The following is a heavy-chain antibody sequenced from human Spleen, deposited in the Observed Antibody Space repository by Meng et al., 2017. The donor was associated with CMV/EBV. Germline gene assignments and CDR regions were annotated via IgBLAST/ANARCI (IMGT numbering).Heavy chain of an antibody. CDR2: ISGSGGNT. Sequence: GESLKISCAASGFTFSNYAMSWVRQAPGKGLEWVSAISGSGGNTYCADSVKGRFTISRDNSKNTLYLQMNSLRAEDTAVYYCAKPRVTNSGLYFDYWGQGTLVTVSS. CDR1: GFTFSNYA. V-gene: IGHV3-23*01. D-gene: IGHD3-10*01. CDR3: AKPRVTNSGLYFDY. J-gene: IGHJ4*02.